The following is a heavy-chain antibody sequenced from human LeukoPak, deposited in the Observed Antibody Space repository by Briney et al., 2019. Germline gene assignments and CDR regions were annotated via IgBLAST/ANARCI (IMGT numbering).Heavy chain of an antibody. CDR3: AKDGSPLGGMDV. CDR2: ITGSGTVT. V-gene: IGHV3-23*01. CDR1: GFTFSSYA. Sequence: PGGSLRPSCAASGFTFSSYAMNWVRQAPGKGLEWVSTITGSGTVTYYADSVKGRFTISRDNSKNTLYLQMNSLRAEDMAVYYCAKDGSPLGGMDVWGQGTTVTVSS. J-gene: IGHJ6*02.